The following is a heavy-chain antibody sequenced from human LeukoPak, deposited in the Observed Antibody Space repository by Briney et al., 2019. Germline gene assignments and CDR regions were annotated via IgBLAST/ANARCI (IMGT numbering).Heavy chain of an antibody. D-gene: IGHD6-19*01. CDR1: GYTFTSYY. CDR3: ARELSSSGLDY. Sequence: ASVKVSCKASGYTFTSYYMHWVRRAPGRGLEWMGIINPSGGTTNFAQNFQGRVTVTRDTSTSTVYMELSSLRSEDTAVYYCARELSSSGLDYWGQGTLVTVSS. J-gene: IGHJ4*02. V-gene: IGHV1-46*01. CDR2: INPSGGTT.